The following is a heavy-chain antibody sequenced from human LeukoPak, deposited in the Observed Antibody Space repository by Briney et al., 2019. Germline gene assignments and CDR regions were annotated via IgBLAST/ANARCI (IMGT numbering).Heavy chain of an antibody. J-gene: IGHJ4*02. D-gene: IGHD5-12*01. Sequence: SETLSLTCTVSGGSISSSCCYWGWIRQPPGKGLEWIASIYYTGSTYYNPSLKSRVTISVDTSKNQFSLKLSSVTAADTAVYYCARHPGYDSLDYWGQGTLVTVSS. CDR3: ARHPGYDSLDY. CDR2: IYYTGST. V-gene: IGHV4-39*01. CDR1: GGSISSSCCY.